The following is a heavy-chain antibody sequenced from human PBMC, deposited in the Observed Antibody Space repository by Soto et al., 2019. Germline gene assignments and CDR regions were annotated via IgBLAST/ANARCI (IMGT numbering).Heavy chain of an antibody. J-gene: IGHJ2*01. CDR2: IIPILGIA. D-gene: IGHD2-15*01. CDR1: GGTFSSYT. V-gene: IGHV1-69*02. CDR3: ARALYGSVGSCYSYSDWYFDL. Sequence: QVQLVQSGAEVKKPGSSVKVSCKASGGTFSSYTISWVRQAPGQGLEWMGRIIPILGIANYAQKFQGRVTITADKSTSTAYMERSSLRSEDTAVYYCARALYGSVGSCYSYSDWYFDLWCRGTLVTVSS.